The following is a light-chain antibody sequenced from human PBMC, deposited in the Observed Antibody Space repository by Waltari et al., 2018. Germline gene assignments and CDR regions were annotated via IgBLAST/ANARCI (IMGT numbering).Light chain of an antibody. CDR2: AAS. V-gene: IGKV1-12*01. Sequence: DIQMTQSPSSLSASVGDRVTITCRASQVIGSWLAWYQRKPGKAPRLLIYAASTLQGGVPSRFSGSGSGTDFTLTISSVQSEDFATYFCQEVNRFPYTFGQGTKLEIK. CDR3: QEVNRFPYT. CDR1: QVIGSW. J-gene: IGKJ2*01.